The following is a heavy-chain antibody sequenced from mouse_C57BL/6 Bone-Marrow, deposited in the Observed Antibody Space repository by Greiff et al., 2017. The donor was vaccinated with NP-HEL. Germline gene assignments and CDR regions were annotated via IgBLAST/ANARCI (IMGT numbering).Heavy chain of an antibody. J-gene: IGHJ4*01. Sequence: VQLKQSGPGLVQPSQSLSITCTVSGFSLTSYGVHWVRQSPGQGLEWLGVIWRGGSTAYNAAFISRLSINKDNAKSQVFCKMNRLRADDTAIDYCARRGDYYAMDYWGQGTSVTVSS. V-gene: IGHV2-2*01. CDR2: IWRGGST. CDR3: ARRGDYYAMDY. CDR1: GFSLTSYG.